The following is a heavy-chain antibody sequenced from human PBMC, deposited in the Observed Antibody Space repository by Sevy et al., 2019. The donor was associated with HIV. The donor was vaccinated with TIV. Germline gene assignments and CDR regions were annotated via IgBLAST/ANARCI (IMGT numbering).Heavy chain of an antibody. Sequence: ASVKVSCKASGGTFNSYTISWVRQAPGQGLEWMGGIIPIFGTASYAQKFQGRVTITADESTSTAYMELSSLRSEDTAVYYCGGGGIAADYYYYGMDVWGQGTTVTVSS. D-gene: IGHD6-13*01. CDR1: GGTFNSYT. CDR2: IIPIFGTA. J-gene: IGHJ6*02. CDR3: GGGGIAADYYYYGMDV. V-gene: IGHV1-69*13.